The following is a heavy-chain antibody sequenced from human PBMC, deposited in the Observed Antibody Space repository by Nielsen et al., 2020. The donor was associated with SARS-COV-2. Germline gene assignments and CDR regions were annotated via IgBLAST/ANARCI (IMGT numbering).Heavy chain of an antibody. V-gene: IGHV3-53*04. D-gene: IGHD2-2*03. CDR3: ARGGYCSSSSCYNAFDV. J-gene: IGHJ3*01. CDR1: GFIVSNNY. CDR2: MSSAGTT. Sequence: GSFLKICCAASGFIVSNNYMSWVRQAPGKGLEWGSVMSSAGTTYYADSVKGRFTTSRHSSENSLYLQMNSLRADDTALYYCARGGYCSSSSCYNAFDVWGEGTMVLVSS.